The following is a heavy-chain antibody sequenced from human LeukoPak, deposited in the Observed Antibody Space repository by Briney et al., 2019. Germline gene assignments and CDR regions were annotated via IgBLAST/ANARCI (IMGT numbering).Heavy chain of an antibody. CDR2: INTDGGST. Sequence: PGGCLRPSCAPSGFTFSSYWMHWVRQAPGKGLVWVSRINTDGGSTTYADSVKGRFTISRDNAKNTLYLQMNSLRAEDTAVYYCARALLAPYYFDYWGQGALVTVSS. CDR1: GFTFSSYW. J-gene: IGHJ4*02. CDR3: ARALLAPYYFDY. V-gene: IGHV3-74*01. D-gene: IGHD2/OR15-2a*01.